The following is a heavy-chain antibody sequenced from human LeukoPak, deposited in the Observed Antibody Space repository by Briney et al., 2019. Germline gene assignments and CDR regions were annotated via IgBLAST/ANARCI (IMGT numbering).Heavy chain of an antibody. CDR1: GFTFSNYW. CDR3: ARGSSGYHCDHFQT. V-gene: IGHV3-7*01. CDR2: IKQDGIEK. Sequence: PGGSLRLSCVVSGFTFSNYWVTWIRQAPGKGLEWVANIKQDGIEKFYVDSVEGRFTVSRDNTKNSLFLQMHSLRAEDTAVYYCARGSSGYHCDHFQTWGQGSLVTVSS. D-gene: IGHD3-22*01. J-gene: IGHJ1*01.